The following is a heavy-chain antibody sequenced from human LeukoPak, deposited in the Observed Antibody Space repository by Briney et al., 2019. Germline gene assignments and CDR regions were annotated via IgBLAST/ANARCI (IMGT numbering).Heavy chain of an antibody. CDR1: GFTFSSYG. V-gene: IGHV3-30*18. CDR3: AKDLNWNYVRFYYYYGMDV. CDR2: ISYDGSNK. J-gene: IGHJ6*02. Sequence: GRSLRLFCAASGFTFSSYGMHWVRQAPGKGLEWVAVISYDGSNKYYADSVKGRFTISRDNSKNTLYLQMNSLRAEDTAVYYCAKDLNWNYVRFYYYYGMDVWGQGTTVTVSS. D-gene: IGHD1-7*01.